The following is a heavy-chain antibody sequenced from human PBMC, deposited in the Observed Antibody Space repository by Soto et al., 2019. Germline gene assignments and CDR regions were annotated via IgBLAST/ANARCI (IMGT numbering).Heavy chain of an antibody. V-gene: IGHV3-23*01. D-gene: IGHD5-18*01. Sequence: GGSLRLSCTASGFTFSSFALSWVRQAPGKGLEWVSAISGSGGDTDYADSVKGRFTISRDNSKNTLFLQMNSPRVEDAAVYYCAGPGYSSQDYWGQGTLVTVSS. CDR3: AGPGYSSQDY. CDR1: GFTFSSFA. J-gene: IGHJ4*02. CDR2: ISGSGGDT.